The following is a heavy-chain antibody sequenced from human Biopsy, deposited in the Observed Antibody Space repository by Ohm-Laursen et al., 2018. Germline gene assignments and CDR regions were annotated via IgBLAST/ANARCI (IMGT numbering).Heavy chain of an antibody. V-gene: IGHV1-18*01. CDR3: ARDRWPHVTLLGLVVFGF. D-gene: IGHD3-3*01. Sequence: ASVKVSCKASGYTFTNYGISWVRQAPGQGLEWMGWISPYNGDTDHAQKLQGRVTMTTDTSTSTAYMDLRSLRSDDTAVYYCARDRWPHVTLLGLVVFGFWGQGTLVIVSS. J-gene: IGHJ4*02. CDR1: GYTFTNYG. CDR2: ISPYNGDT.